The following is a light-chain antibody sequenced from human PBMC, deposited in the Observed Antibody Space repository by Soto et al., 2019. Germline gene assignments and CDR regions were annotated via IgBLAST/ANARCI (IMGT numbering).Light chain of an antibody. V-gene: IGKV3-15*01. J-gene: IGKJ1*01. Sequence: EIVMTQSPATLSLSPGERSTLSCRASQSVSDTLTWYQQKPGRAPRLLIYAASTRATGVPASFSGSGSGTEFTLTISSLQSEDCAVYYCQQYRNWHRTFGQGTKVDIK. CDR3: QQYRNWHRT. CDR2: AAS. CDR1: QSVSDT.